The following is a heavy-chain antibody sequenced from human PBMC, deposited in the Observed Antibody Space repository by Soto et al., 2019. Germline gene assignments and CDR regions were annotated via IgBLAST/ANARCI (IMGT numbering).Heavy chain of an antibody. CDR1: GFHFSRHG. CDR3: ARDDYPYYDDSSGYHFDY. D-gene: IGHD3-22*01. V-gene: IGHV3-30*03. Sequence: GGALRLHGAGLGFHFSRHGKYWGGRAAGKGLEWVAVISYDGSNKYYADSVKGRFTISRDNSKNTLYLQMNSLRAEDTAVYYCARDDYPYYDDSSGYHFDYWGQGALVTVSS. J-gene: IGHJ4*02. CDR2: ISYDGSNK.